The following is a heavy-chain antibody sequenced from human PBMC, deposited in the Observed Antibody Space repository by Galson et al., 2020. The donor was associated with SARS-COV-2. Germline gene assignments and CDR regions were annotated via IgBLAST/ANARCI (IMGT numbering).Heavy chain of an antibody. CDR1: GFAFSTYA. V-gene: IGHV3-23*01. J-gene: IGHJ4*02. CDR2: ISARGDAT. D-gene: IGHD3-9*01. CDR3: AKDYDILTGPI. Sequence: GGSLRLSCAASGFAFSTYALSWVRQAPGRGLEWVSAISARGDATYYADSVKGRFTISRDNSKNTLYLQMNSLRAEDTAVYYCAKDYDILTGPIWGLGTLVTVSS.